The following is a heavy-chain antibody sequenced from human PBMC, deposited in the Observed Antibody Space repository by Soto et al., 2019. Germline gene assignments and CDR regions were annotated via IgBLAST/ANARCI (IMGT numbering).Heavy chain of an antibody. CDR1: GFTFSIYA. Sequence: GGSLRLSCSASGFTFSIYAMHWVRQAPGKGLEYFSSISTNGGSTDYADSVKGRFTISRDNSKNTVYLQMNSLRAEDTAVYSCARDRGYSGYDSPRFYYGMDVWGQGTTVTVSS. CDR2: ISTNGGST. V-gene: IGHV3-64*04. CDR3: ARDRGYSGYDSPRFYYGMDV. D-gene: IGHD5-12*01. J-gene: IGHJ6*02.